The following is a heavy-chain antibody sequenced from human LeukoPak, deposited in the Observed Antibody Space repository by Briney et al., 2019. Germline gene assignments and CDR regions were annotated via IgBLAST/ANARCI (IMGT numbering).Heavy chain of an antibody. D-gene: IGHD6-19*01. CDR3: ARAHSSGWWDDAFDI. V-gene: IGHV3-30-3*01. J-gene: IGHJ3*02. CDR2: ISYDGSNK. CDR1: GFTFSSYA. Sequence: GGSLRLSCAASGFTFSSYAMHWVRQAPGKGLEWVAVISYDGSNKYYADSVKGRFTISTDNSKNTLYLQMNSLRAEDTAVYYCARAHSSGWWDDAFDIWGQGTMVTVSS.